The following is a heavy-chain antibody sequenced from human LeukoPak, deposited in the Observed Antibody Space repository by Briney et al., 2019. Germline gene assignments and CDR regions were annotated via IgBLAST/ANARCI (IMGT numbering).Heavy chain of an antibody. CDR1: GGSISSYY. V-gene: IGHV4-59*08. J-gene: IGHJ5*02. CDR2: IYYSGST. CDR3: AINPTSGTYYL. Sequence: SETLSLTCTVSGGSISSYYWSWIRQPPGKGLEWIGYIYYSGSTNYNPPLKSRVTISVDTSKNQFSLKLSSVTAADTAVYYCAINPTSGTYYLWGQGTLVTVSS. D-gene: IGHD1-26*01.